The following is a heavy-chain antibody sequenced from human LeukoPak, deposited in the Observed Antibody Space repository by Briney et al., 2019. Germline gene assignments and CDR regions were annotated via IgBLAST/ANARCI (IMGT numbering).Heavy chain of an antibody. J-gene: IGHJ4*02. V-gene: IGHV3-21*01. D-gene: IGHD1-20*01. CDR2: ITSSSSFI. Sequence: PGGSLRLSCAASRFTFSSYSMNWVRQAPGKGLEWVSSITSSSSFIYYSDSVKGRFTISRDNTKKSLHLQMNSLRAEDTAVYYCARFGMTGGTVDYWGQGTLVTVSS. CDR3: ARFGMTGGTVDY. CDR1: RFTFSSYS.